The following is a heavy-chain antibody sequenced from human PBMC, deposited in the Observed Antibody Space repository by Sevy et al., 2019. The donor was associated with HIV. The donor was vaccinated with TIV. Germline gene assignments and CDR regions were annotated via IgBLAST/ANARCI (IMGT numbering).Heavy chain of an antibody. CDR1: GFTFSNVW. J-gene: IGHJ4*02. CDR2: IKSKTDGGTA. V-gene: IGHV3-15*01. CDR3: TIDPVHFR. Sequence: GGSLRLSCAASGFTFSNVWMSWVRQVPGKGLEWVGRIKSKTDGGTADYTAPVKGRFTISRDDSTNTLYLQMNSLETEDTAVYYCTIDPVHFRWGQRTLVTVSS. D-gene: IGHD6-6*01.